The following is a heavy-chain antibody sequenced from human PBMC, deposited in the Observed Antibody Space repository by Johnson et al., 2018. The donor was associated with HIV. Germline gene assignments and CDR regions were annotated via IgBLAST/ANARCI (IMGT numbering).Heavy chain of an antibody. CDR3: ARELGHFIPYYYHGEAFDI. D-gene: IGHD3-10*01. Sequence: VQLVESGGRVVRPGGSLRLSCAASGFIFDDYGMSWVRQAPGKGLEWVSGINWNGGGTGYADSVKGRFPISRDNAENSLYLQMNSLRAEDTALYYCARELGHFIPYYYHGEAFDIWGQGTTVTVSS. J-gene: IGHJ3*02. V-gene: IGHV3-20*04. CDR1: GFIFDDYG. CDR2: INWNGGGT.